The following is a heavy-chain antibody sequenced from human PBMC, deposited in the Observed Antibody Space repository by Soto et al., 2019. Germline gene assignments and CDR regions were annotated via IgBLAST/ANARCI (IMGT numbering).Heavy chain of an antibody. CDR1: GFTFSSYE. Sequence: PGGSLRLSCAASGFTFSSYEMNWVRQAPGKGLEWVSYISSSGSTIYYADSVKGRFTISRDNAKNSLYLQMNSLRAEDTAVYYCGAAARSVDYYYGMDVWGQGTTVTVSS. D-gene: IGHD6-13*01. V-gene: IGHV3-48*03. CDR2: ISSSGSTI. J-gene: IGHJ6*02. CDR3: GAAARSVDYYYGMDV.